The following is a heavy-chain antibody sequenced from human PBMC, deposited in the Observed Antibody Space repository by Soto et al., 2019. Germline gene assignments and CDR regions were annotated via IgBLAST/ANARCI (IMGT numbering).Heavy chain of an antibody. D-gene: IGHD3-10*01. CDR3: ARDLWFGEYPPNYFDC. CDR2: TYYRSKWYN. Sequence: PSQTLSLTCAISGDSVSSNSAAWNWIRQSPSRGLEWLGRTYYRSKWYNDYAVSVKSRITINPDTSKNQFSLQLNSVTPEDTAVNYCARDLWFGEYPPNYFDCWGQGTRVTVSS. V-gene: IGHV6-1*01. CDR1: GDSVSSNSAA. J-gene: IGHJ4*02.